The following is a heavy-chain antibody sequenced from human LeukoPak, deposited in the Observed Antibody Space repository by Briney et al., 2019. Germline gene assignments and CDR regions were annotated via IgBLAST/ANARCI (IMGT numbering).Heavy chain of an antibody. V-gene: IGHV3-64D*06. CDR3: EKDFGRVRGTPDS. CDR1: GFVFSIYT. CDR2: ISGSGNGFSI. Sequence: PGGSLRLSCSASGFVFSIYTMYWVRQTPGKGPEYVSTISGSGNGFSIYYADSVKGRFTISRDDSKSILYLQMNGLRSEDTAVYYCEKDFGRVRGTPDSWGQGTLVTVSS. D-gene: IGHD3-16*01. J-gene: IGHJ4*02.